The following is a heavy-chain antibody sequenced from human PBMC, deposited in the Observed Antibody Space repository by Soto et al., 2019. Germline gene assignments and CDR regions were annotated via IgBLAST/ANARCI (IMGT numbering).Heavy chain of an antibody. CDR3: ASTYSSSWYWFDP. J-gene: IGHJ5*02. Sequence: QVTVKESGPVLVKPTETLTLTCTVSGFSLSNSGLGVRWIRQPPGKALEWLAHIFSNDEKSYSTSLKSRLTIAKDTSKSQVLLTMNNMDPVVTATYYCASTYSSSWYWFDPWGQGTLVTVSS. D-gene: IGHD6-13*01. CDR1: GFSLSNSGLG. CDR2: IFSNDEK. V-gene: IGHV2-26*04.